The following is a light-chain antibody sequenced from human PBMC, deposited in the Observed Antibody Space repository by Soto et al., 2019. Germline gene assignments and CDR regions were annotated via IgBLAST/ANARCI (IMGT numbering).Light chain of an antibody. J-gene: IGKJ1*01. CDR3: QQYNSYRET. V-gene: IGKV1-5*03. Sequence: DIQMTQSPSTLSASVGDRVTITCRASQSISSWLAWYQQKPGKAPKLLIYKASSIESGVPSRFSGSGSGTEFTLTISSLQPDDFAAYYCQQYNSYRETFGQGTKVEIK. CDR2: KAS. CDR1: QSISSW.